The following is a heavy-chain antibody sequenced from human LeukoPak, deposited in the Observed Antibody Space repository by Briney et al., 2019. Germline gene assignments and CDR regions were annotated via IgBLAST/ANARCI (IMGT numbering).Heavy chain of an antibody. D-gene: IGHD3-3*01. V-gene: IGHV1-46*01. Sequence: GASVKVSCKASGYTFTSYYMHWVRQAPGQGLEWMGIINPSGGSTSYAQKFQGRVTMTRDTSTSTAYMELRSLRSDDTAVYYCARVIYDFWSGYYSPNWFDPWGHGTLVTVSS. CDR1: GYTFTSYY. J-gene: IGHJ5*02. CDR3: ARVIYDFWSGYYSPNWFDP. CDR2: INPSGGST.